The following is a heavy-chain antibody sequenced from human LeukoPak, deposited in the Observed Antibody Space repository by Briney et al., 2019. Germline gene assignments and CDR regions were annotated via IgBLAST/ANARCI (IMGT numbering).Heavy chain of an antibody. V-gene: IGHV3-23*01. Sequence: GGSLRLSCAASGFTLSSYAMSWVRQGPGKGLEWVSAISVSGNTYHADSVKGRFTISRDNAKNSLYLQMNSLRAEDTAVYYCAELGITMIGGVWGKGTTVAISS. D-gene: IGHD3-10*02. CDR1: GFTLSSYA. J-gene: IGHJ6*03. CDR3: AELGITMIGGV. CDR2: ISVSGNT.